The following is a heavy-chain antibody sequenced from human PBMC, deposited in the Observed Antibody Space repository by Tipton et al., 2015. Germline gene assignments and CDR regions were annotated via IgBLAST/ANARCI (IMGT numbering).Heavy chain of an antibody. V-gene: IGHV4-38-2*01. CDR1: AYSITTDYY. CDR3: ACQDYDSLTRDYQTVDY. D-gene: IGHD3-9*01. J-gene: IGHJ4*02. CDR2: ISHSGNT. Sequence: GLVKPSETLSLTCAVSAYSITTDYYWVWIRQAPGKGLEWIGAISHSGNTFYNPSLKSRLTISADTSKNQFSLRLSSVTAADTAVYYCACQDYDSLTRDYQTVDYWGQGTLVTVSS.